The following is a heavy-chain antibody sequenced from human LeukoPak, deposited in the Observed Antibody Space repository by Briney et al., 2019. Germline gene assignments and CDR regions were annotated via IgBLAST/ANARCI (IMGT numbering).Heavy chain of an antibody. J-gene: IGHJ3*02. CDR1: GGSLSSYY. CDR2: IYTTGST. CDR3: GRDFDSPRAFDI. Sequence: SETLSLTCTDSGGSLSSYYRSWVRQPAGKGLEWIGRIYTTGSTNYSPSLKSRVTISVDTSKNQFSLRLSSVTAADTAVCCSGRDFDSPRAFDIWGQGTMVTVSS. V-gene: IGHV4-4*07. D-gene: IGHD2-21*01.